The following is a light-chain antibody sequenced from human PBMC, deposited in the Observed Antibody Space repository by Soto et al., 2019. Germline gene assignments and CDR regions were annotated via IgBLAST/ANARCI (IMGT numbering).Light chain of an antibody. Sequence: QSVLTQPASVSGSPGQSITISCTGTPXDIGRYNYVSWYQQFPGKVPKLLIYEVTSRPSEVSARFTGSKSGSTASLTISGLQAEDEADYYCSSYSTTSSPHVLFGGGTK. V-gene: IGLV2-14*01. CDR2: EVT. CDR1: PXDIGRYNY. J-gene: IGLJ2*01. CDR3: SSYSTTSSPHVL.